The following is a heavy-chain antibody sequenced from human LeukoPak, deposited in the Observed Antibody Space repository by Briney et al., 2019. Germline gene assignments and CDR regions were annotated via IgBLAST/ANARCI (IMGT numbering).Heavy chain of an antibody. D-gene: IGHD2-21*02. Sequence: GGSLRLSCAASGFTFSSYGMQWVRQAPGKGLVWVSRINTDGSSTNYADSVKGRFTISRDNAKNTLYLQVNSLRAEDTAVYFCTRELPREVTLDYWGQGTLVTVSS. CDR1: GFTFSSYG. CDR2: INTDGSST. V-gene: IGHV3-74*01. CDR3: TRELPREVTLDY. J-gene: IGHJ4*01.